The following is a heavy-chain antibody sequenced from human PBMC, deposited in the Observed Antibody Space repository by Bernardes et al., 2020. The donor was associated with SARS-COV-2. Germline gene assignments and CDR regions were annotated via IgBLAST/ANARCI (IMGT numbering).Heavy chain of an antibody. CDR2: ISYTGIT. CDR1: GDSITSAGFY. D-gene: IGHD1-20*01. Sequence: SETLSLTCSVSGDSITSAGFYWNWIRHLPGKGLEWIGYISYTGITYHNPSLKSRLTISMSTSKNQFSLHLDSMTAADTAIYYCVREISGVNWYFDLWGRGSLVTVS. CDR3: VREISGVNWYFDL. V-gene: IGHV4-31*03. J-gene: IGHJ2*01.